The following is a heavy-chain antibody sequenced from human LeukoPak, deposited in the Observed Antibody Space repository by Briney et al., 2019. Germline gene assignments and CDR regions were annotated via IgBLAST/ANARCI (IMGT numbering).Heavy chain of an antibody. Sequence: SETLSLTCTVSGGSISSSSYYWGWIRQPPGKGLEWIGSIYHSGSTYYNPSLKSRVTISVDTSKNQFSLKLSSVTAADTAVYYCARDTAMADYYFDYWGQGTLVTVSS. D-gene: IGHD5-18*01. CDR3: ARDTAMADYYFDY. J-gene: IGHJ4*02. CDR1: GGSISSSSYY. V-gene: IGHV4-39*07. CDR2: IYHSGST.